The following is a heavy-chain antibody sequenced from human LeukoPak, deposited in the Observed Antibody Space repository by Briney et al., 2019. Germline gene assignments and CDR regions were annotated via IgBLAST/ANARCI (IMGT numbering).Heavy chain of an antibody. CDR3: ARAGGSTVSHSDY. Sequence: GGSLRLSCAASGFTFSSYSMNWIRQAPGKGLEWVSSISSSTSYIYYADSVKGRFTISKDNAKNSLYLQMNSLRAEDTAVYYCARAGGSTVSHSDYWGQGTLVTVSS. V-gene: IGHV3-21*01. CDR2: ISSSTSYI. D-gene: IGHD4-17*01. J-gene: IGHJ4*02. CDR1: GFTFSSYS.